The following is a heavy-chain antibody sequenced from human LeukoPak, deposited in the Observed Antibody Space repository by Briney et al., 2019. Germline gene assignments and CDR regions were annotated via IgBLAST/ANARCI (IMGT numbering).Heavy chain of an antibody. J-gene: IGHJ4*02. V-gene: IGHV3-15*07. CDR1: DLTFSNAW. D-gene: IGHD2-21*02. CDR2: IKSKTDGGTT. CDR3: TTTLVVVTAIYVDDY. Sequence: GGSLRLSCAASDLTFSNAWMNWVRQAPGKGLEWVGRIKSKTDGGTTDYAAPVKGRFTISRDDSKNTLYLQMNSLKTEDTAVYYCTTTLVVVTAIYVDDYWGQGTLVTVSS.